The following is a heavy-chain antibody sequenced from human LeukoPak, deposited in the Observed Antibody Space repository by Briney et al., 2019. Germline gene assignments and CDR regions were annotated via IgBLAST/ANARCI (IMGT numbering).Heavy chain of an antibody. CDR3: ARGLHSDYYYYMNV. CDR2: ISAYNGNT. V-gene: IGHV1-18*01. CDR1: GYTFTSYG. J-gene: IGHJ6*03. Sequence: ASVKVSCKASGYTFTSYGISWVRQAPGQGLEWMGWISAYNGNTNYAQKLQGRVTMTTDTSTSTAYMELRSLRSEDTAVYYCARGLHSDYYYYMNVWGKGTTVTVSS. D-gene: IGHD5-24*01.